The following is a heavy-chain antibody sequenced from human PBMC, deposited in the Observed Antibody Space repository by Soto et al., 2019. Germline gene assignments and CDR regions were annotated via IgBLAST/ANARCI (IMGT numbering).Heavy chain of an antibody. J-gene: IGHJ6*02. Sequence: QVQLVQSGAEVKKPGSSVKVSCKASGGTFSSYTISWVRQAPGQGLEWMGRIIPILGIANYAQKFQGRVTITADKSTSTAYMELSSLRSEDTAVYYCAAGAAWRYGMDVWGQGTTVTVSS. CDR2: IIPILGIA. CDR3: AAGAAWRYGMDV. D-gene: IGHD4-17*01. V-gene: IGHV1-69*02. CDR1: GGTFSSYT.